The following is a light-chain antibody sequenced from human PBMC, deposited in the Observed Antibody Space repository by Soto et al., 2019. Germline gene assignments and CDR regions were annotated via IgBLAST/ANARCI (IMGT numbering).Light chain of an antibody. CDR1: QRVSSY. CDR3: QQRSNWPTRYT. V-gene: IGKV3-11*01. Sequence: EIVLTQSPATLSLSPGERATLSCRASQRVSSYLAWYQQKPGQAPSLLIYDASNRATGIPARFSVSGSGTDFTLTISSLEPEDFAVYYCQQRSNWPTRYTFGQGTKLEIK. CDR2: DAS. J-gene: IGKJ2*01.